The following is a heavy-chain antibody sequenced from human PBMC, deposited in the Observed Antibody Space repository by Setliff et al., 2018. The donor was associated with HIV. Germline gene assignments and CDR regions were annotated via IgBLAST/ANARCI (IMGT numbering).Heavy chain of an antibody. CDR1: SGSVNNYW. CDR3: ARLGDYDSSGYSWFDY. CDR2: IYYSGST. J-gene: IGHJ4*02. Sequence: SETLSLTCNVSSGSVNNYWWTWIRQPPGKGLEWVGYIYYSGSTYYNPSLKSRVTISVDTSKNQFSLMLSSVTAADTAVYYCARLGDYDSSGYSWFDYWGQGTLVTVSS. D-gene: IGHD3-22*01. V-gene: IGHV4-59*02.